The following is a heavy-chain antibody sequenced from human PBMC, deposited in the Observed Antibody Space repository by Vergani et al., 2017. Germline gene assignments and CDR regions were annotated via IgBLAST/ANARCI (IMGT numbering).Heavy chain of an antibody. D-gene: IGHD3-10*01. V-gene: IGHV7-4-1*02. CDR1: GYTFTSYA. Sequence: QVQLVQSGSELKKPGASVKSSCKASGYTFTSYAINWVRQPPGQGLQWMGCINTNTGNTTYAQGFTGRFVFSLDTSVSTAYLQISSLKAEDTAVYYCAKDHYYGSQRPGDYWGQGTLVTVSS. CDR2: INTNTGNT. J-gene: IGHJ4*02. CDR3: AKDHYYGSQRPGDY.